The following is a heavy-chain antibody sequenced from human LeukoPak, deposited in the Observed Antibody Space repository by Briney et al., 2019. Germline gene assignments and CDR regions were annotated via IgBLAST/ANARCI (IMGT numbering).Heavy chain of an antibody. D-gene: IGHD3-9*01. CDR2: INSDGSST. Sequence: GSLRLSCAASGFPFSSYWMHWVRQAPGKGLVWVSHINSDGSSTTYADSVKGRFTISRDNAKNTLYLQMNSLRAEDTAVYYCARAGRGLRYFDWLTYDYWGQGTLVTVSS. CDR1: GFPFSSYW. CDR3: ARAGRGLRYFDWLTYDY. J-gene: IGHJ4*02. V-gene: IGHV3-74*01.